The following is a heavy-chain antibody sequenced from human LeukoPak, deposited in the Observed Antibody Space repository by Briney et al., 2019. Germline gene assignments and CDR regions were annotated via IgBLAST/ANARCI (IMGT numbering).Heavy chain of an antibody. D-gene: IGHD2-2*01. CDR2: INTDGSST. J-gene: IGHJ4*02. CDR3: ARGASTSCPN. V-gene: IGHV3-74*01. CDR1: GFTFSRYW. Sequence: PGGSLRLSCAASGFTFSRYWMHWVRQAPGKGLVRISRINTDGSSTSYADFVKGRFTISRDNAKNTLYLQMNSLRAEDTAVYYCARGASTSCPNWGQGTLVTVSS.